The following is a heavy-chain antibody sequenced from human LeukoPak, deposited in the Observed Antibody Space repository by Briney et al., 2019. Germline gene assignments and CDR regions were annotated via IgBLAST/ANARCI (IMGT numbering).Heavy chain of an antibody. Sequence: PSETLSLTCAVSGYSISSGYYWGWIRQPPGKGLEWIGSIYHSGSTYYNPSLKSRVTISVDTSKNQFSLKLSSVTAADTAVYYCARAGITIFGVVKLGAFDIWGQGTMVTVPS. CDR3: ARAGITIFGVVKLGAFDI. J-gene: IGHJ3*02. CDR2: IYHSGST. CDR1: GYSISSGYY. V-gene: IGHV4-38-2*01. D-gene: IGHD3-3*01.